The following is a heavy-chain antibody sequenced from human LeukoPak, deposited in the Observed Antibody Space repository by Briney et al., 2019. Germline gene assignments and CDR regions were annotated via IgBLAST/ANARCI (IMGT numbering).Heavy chain of an antibody. V-gene: IGHV3-7*03. D-gene: IGHD6-19*01. CDR3: ARDGDTSGWYA. CDR2: IKQDGSVK. Sequence: GGSLRLSCAASGFTFSNYWMSWIRQAPGQGLEWVANIKQDGSVKNYVDSVKGRFTISRDNAKNSLYLQMNSLRAEDTAIYYCARDGDTSGWYAWGQGILVTVSS. J-gene: IGHJ5*02. CDR1: GFTFSNYW.